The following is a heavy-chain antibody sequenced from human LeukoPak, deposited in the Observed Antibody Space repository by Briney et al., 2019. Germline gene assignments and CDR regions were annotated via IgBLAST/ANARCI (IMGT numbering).Heavy chain of an antibody. J-gene: IGHJ3*02. CDR2: IYASGST. CDR1: GGSISNYY. Sequence: SETLSLTCTVSGGSISNYYWSWIRQPAGKGLEWIGRIYASGSTNYNPSPQSRVTISVDRSKNQFSLKLSSVTAADTAVYYCARYDYVWGSYRRTVGQHDAFDIWGQGTMVTVSS. D-gene: IGHD3-16*01. CDR3: ARYDYVWGSYRRTVGQHDAFDI. V-gene: IGHV4-4*07.